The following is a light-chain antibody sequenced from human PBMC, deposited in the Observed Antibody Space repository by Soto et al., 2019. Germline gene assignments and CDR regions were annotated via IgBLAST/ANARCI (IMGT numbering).Light chain of an antibody. J-gene: IGLJ3*02. Sequence: QSVVTQPASVSGSPGQSITISCTGTSSDVGGYNYVSWYQQHPDKAPKLLIFDVRSRPSGISNRFSGSKSGNTASLSISGLQAADGADYYCSSYTTSGALVFGGGTKFTVL. CDR2: DVR. CDR3: SSYTTSGALV. V-gene: IGLV2-14*03. CDR1: SSDVGGYNY.